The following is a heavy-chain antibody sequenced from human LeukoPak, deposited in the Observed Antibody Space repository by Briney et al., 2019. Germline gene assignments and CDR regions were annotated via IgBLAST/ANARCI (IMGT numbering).Heavy chain of an antibody. CDR3: ARGGADPYYDSSGGFDY. V-gene: IGHV3-48*04. J-gene: IGHJ4*02. D-gene: IGHD3-22*01. CDR2: ISSSSSTI. CDR1: GFPFSIYG. Sequence: GGTLTLSCAGSGFPFSIYGMNWVRQAPGKGLEWVSYISSSSSTIYYADSVKRRFTISRDNTKNSLYLQMNSLRAEDTAVYYCARGGADPYYDSSGGFDYWGQGTLVTVSS.